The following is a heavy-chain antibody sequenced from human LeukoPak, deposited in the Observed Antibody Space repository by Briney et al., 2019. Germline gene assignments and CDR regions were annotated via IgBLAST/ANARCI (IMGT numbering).Heavy chain of an antibody. CDR1: GGTFSSYA. CDR2: IIPIFGTA. V-gene: IGHV1-69*13. CDR3: ARANPTPEPSPLLWFGESFDY. Sequence: SVKVSCKASGGTFSSYAISWVRQAPGQGLEWMGGIIPIFGTANYAQKFKGRVTITADESTSTAYMELSSLRSEDTAVYYCARANPTPEPSPLLWFGESFDYWGQGTLVTVSS. D-gene: IGHD3-10*01. J-gene: IGHJ4*02.